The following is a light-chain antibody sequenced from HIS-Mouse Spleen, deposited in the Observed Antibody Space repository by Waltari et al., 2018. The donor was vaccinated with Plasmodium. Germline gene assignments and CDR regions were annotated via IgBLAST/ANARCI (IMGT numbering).Light chain of an antibody. J-gene: IGLJ1*01. CDR2: YDD. CDR1: SPNIGNTA. CDR3: AAWDDRLNGYV. Sequence: QSVLTQPPSVSEAPRQRVTISCSGSSPNIGNTAVNWYQQLPGKAPKLLIYYDDLLPSGVSDRFSGSKSGTSASLAISGLQSEDEADYYCAAWDDRLNGYVFGTGTKVTVL. V-gene: IGLV1-36*01.